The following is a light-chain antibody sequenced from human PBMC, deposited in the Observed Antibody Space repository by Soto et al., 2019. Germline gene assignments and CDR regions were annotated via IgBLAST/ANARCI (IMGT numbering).Light chain of an antibody. CDR2: AAS. CDR3: QKYDSVLLV. J-gene: IGKJ4*01. CDR1: QAINNY. Sequence: DIQLTQSPSSLSASVGDRVTITCRASQAINNYVAWYQQKPGQCPQLLIYAASTLQSGVPSRFSGSGSGTDFTLTISSLQPEDVATYYRQKYDSVLLVFGGGTKVDIK. V-gene: IGKV1-27*01.